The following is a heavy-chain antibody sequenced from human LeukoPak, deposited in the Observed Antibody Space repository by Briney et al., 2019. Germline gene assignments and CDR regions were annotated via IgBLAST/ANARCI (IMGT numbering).Heavy chain of an antibody. CDR1: GGTFSNYA. Sequence: EASVKVSCKASGGTFSNYAISWVRQAPGQGREWMGGIIPIFGTANYAQKFQGRVTITADKSTSTAYMELSRLRSDDTAVYYCARDSGERGSGSYLIAYWGQGTLVTVSS. CDR2: IIPIFGTA. J-gene: IGHJ4*02. V-gene: IGHV1-69*06. CDR3: ARDSGERGSGSYLIAY. D-gene: IGHD3-10*01.